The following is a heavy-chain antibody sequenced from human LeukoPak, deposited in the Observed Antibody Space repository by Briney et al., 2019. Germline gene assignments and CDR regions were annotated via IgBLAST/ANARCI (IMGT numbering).Heavy chain of an antibody. CDR1: GFTFSSYG. Sequence: GSLILSCAAAGFTFSSYGVHWVRQAPGKGLEWVAFIRYDGSNKYYADSVKGRFTISRDNSKNTLYLQMKSLRAEDTAVYYCAKGGGYEAQYYYYYLDVWGKGTTVTISS. J-gene: IGHJ6*03. CDR2: IRYDGSNK. D-gene: IGHD5-12*01. CDR3: AKGGGYEAQYYYYYLDV. V-gene: IGHV3-30*02.